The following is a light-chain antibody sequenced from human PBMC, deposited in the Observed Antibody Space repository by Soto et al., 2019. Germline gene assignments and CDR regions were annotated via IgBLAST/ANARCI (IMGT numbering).Light chain of an antibody. CDR2: AAS. CDR1: QSISSY. V-gene: IGKV1-39*01. CDR3: QQSYSTPST. J-gene: IGKJ2*01. Sequence: DIQMTQSPSSLSASVGDRVTITCRASQSISSYLNWYQQKPGQAPKLLIYAASSLQSGVPSRFSGSGSGTDFTLTISSRQPEDFATYYCQQSYSTPSTLGPGTQLEIK.